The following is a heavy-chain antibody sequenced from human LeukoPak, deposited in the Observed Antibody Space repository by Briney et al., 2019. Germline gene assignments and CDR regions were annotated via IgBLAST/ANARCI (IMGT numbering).Heavy chain of an antibody. V-gene: IGHV3-23*01. CDR1: GFTFSSDA. Sequence: GGSLRLSCAASGFTFSSDAMSWVRQAPGKGLEWVSTISGGGGTTYYSDSVKGRFTISRDNSKNTLFLQMNSLRAEDTAIYYCAKASTFGELNRPFDYWGQGTLVTVSS. CDR2: ISGGGGTT. J-gene: IGHJ4*02. CDR3: AKASTFGELNRPFDY. D-gene: IGHD3-10*01.